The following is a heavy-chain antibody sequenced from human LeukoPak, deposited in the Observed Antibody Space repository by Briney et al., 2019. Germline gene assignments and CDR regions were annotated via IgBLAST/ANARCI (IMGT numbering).Heavy chain of an antibody. D-gene: IGHD3-10*01. V-gene: IGHV4-4*02. J-gene: IGHJ4*02. CDR3: ARVYYHGSGSNYFDY. CDR1: GGSISSSNW. Sequence: SETLSLTCAVSGGSISSSNWWNWVRQPPGKGLEWIGEIYHSGSTNYNPSLKSRVTISVDTSKNQFSLKLSSVTAADTAVYYCARVYYHGSGSNYFDYWGQGTLVTVSS. CDR2: IYHSGST.